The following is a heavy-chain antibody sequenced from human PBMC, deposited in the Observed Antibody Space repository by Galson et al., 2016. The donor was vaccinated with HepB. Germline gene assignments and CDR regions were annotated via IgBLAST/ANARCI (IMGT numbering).Heavy chain of an antibody. CDR3: AHSLRGYFYRSVIYYPILYY. Sequence: PALVKPTQTLTLTCTFSGFSLRSSGVGVGWIRQPPGKALEWLALIYWNDDKRYSPSLNTRLTITKDTSRNRVVLTMTNMDPVDTATYYCAHSLRGYFYRSVIYYPILYYWGRGTLVTVSS. V-gene: IGHV2-5*01. D-gene: IGHD3-10*01. CDR1: GFSLRSSGVG. CDR2: IYWNDDK. J-gene: IGHJ4*02.